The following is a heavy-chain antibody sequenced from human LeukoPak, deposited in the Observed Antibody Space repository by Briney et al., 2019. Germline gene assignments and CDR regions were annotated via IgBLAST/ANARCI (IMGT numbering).Heavy chain of an antibody. D-gene: IGHD3-22*01. CDR1: GFTFSNAW. CDR3: AREFSSGYQTYYYYGMDV. J-gene: IGHJ6*02. CDR2: ISSSGSTI. Sequence: PGGSLRLSCAASGFTFSNAWMSWVRQAPGKGLEWVSYISSSGSTIYYADSVKGRFTISRDNAKNSLYLQMNSLRAEDTAVYYCAREFSSGYQTYYYYGMDVWGQGTTVTVSS. V-gene: IGHV3-11*04.